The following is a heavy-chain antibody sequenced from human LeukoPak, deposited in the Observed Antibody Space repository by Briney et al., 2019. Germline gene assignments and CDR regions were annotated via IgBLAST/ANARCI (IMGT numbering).Heavy chain of an antibody. CDR1: GGTFSSYA. D-gene: IGHD4-17*01. CDR3: AIHDYGDYVGGFDY. Sequence: ASVKVSCKASGGTFSSYAISWVRQAPGHGLEWMGRIIPILGIANYAQKFQGRVTITADKSTSTAYMELSSLRSEDTAVYYCAIHDYGDYVGGFDYWGQGTLVTVSS. CDR2: IIPILGIA. J-gene: IGHJ4*02. V-gene: IGHV1-69*04.